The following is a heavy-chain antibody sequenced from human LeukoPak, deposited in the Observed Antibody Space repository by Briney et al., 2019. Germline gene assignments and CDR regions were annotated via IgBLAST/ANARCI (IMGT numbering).Heavy chain of an antibody. Sequence: SQTLSLTCTVSGGSISSGSYYWIWIRQPAGKGLEWIGRIYTSGSTNYNPSLKSRVTISVDTSKNQFSLKLSSVTAADTAVYYCARGSRYDSSGYYETIFDYWGQGTLVTVSS. D-gene: IGHD3-22*01. CDR1: GGSISSGSYY. V-gene: IGHV4-61*02. CDR3: ARGSRYDSSGYYETIFDY. J-gene: IGHJ4*02. CDR2: IYTSGST.